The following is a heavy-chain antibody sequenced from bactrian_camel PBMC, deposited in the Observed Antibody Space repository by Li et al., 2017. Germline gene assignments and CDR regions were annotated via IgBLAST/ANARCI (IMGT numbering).Heavy chain of an antibody. J-gene: IGHJ4*01. D-gene: IGHD2*01. CDR2: IGSGGGTT. CDR1: GITFSRHD. V-gene: IGHV3S40*01. Sequence: VQLVESGRGLVQPGESLRLSCLASGITFSRHDMSWVRQAPGKGLEWVSTIGSGGGTTYYADSVKGRTTISRANAKNTVEIADTATYYCAVGITPPMGWASFTPPGPGTQVTVS.